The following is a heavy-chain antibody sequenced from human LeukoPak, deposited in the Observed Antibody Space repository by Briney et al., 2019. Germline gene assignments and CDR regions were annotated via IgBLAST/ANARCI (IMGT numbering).Heavy chain of an antibody. CDR2: IYSGGST. D-gene: IGHD2-2*01. CDR3: ARDCSSTSCYGVGY. Sequence: PGCSLRLSCAASVFTVRSNYMIWVRQAPGKGLESVTVIYSGGSTYYAASVKGRFTISRDNSKNTLYLQMNRLRAEDTAVYYCARDCSSTSCYGVGYWGQGTLVTVSS. CDR1: VFTVRSNY. V-gene: IGHV3-53*01. J-gene: IGHJ4*02.